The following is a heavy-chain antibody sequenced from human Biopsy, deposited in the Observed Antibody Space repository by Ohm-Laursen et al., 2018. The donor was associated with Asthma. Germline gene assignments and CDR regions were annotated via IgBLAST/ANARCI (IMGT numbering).Heavy chain of an antibody. Sequence: SVKVSCKPLGGTFNTYAIGWVRQAPGQGLEWMGGINSVFGTTTYPQKFQDRVTITADDSTSTVYMELSSLRSEDTVVYYCARKAGSCISRTCYSLDFWGQGTLVTVSS. V-gene: IGHV1-69*13. CDR3: ARKAGSCISRTCYSLDF. J-gene: IGHJ4*02. CDR2: INSVFGTT. CDR1: GGTFNTYA. D-gene: IGHD2-2*01.